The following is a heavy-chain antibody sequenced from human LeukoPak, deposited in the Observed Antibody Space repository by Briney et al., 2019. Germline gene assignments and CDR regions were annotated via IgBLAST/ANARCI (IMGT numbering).Heavy chain of an antibody. CDR1: GGSFSGYY. J-gene: IGHJ4*02. Sequence: SETLSLACAVYGGSFSGYYWSWIRQPPGKGLEWIGEINHSGSTYYNPSLKTRVTISVDTSKNQFSLRLSSVTAADTAVYYCARREGSGYGYWGQGTLVTVSS. V-gene: IGHV4-34*01. CDR3: ARREGSGYGY. D-gene: IGHD3-22*01. CDR2: INHSGST.